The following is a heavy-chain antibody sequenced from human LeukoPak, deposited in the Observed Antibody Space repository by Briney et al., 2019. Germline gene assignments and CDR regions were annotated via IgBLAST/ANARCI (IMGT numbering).Heavy chain of an antibody. D-gene: IGHD2-15*01. V-gene: IGHV4-39*01. Sequence: ASETLSLTCTVSGGSISSSSYHWGWIRQPPGKGLEWIGSIYYSGSTYYNPSLKSRVTISVDTSKNQFSLKLSSVTAADTAVYYCARFCSGDSCYFRVLWGQGTLVTVSS. CDR2: IYYSGST. J-gene: IGHJ4*02. CDR1: GGSISSSSYH. CDR3: ARFCSGDSCYFRVL.